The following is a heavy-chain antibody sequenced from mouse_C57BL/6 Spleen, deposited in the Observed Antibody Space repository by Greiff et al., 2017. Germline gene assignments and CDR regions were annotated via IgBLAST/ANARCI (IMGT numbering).Heavy chain of an antibody. J-gene: IGHJ4*01. CDR2: ISYDGSN. CDR3: ARGYGPYAMDY. V-gene: IGHV3-6*01. Sequence: EVKLQQSGPGLVKPSQSLSLTCSVTGYSITSGYYWYWIRQFPGNKLEWMGYISYDGSNNYNPSLKNRITITRDTSKNQFFMKLNTMTTEDAATYYYARGYGPYAMDYWGQGTSVTVSS. D-gene: IGHD1-1*02. CDR1: GYSITSGYY.